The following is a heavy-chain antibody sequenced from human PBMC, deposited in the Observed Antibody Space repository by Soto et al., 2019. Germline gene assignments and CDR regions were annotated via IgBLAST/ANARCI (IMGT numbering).Heavy chain of an antibody. J-gene: IGHJ4*02. CDR3: PRDGAGSLHYFDF. Sequence: QVHLVESGGGVVQPGMSLRLSCVASGFTFSSYGMHWVRQAPGKGLEWVAVIWFDGTNEYYADSVTGGFTISRDNSRNTLYLQWDRLRAEDTAVYCCPRDGAGSLHYFDFWGRGTLVTLSS. D-gene: IGHD1-26*01. CDR1: GFTFSSYG. V-gene: IGHV3-33*01. CDR2: IWFDGTNE.